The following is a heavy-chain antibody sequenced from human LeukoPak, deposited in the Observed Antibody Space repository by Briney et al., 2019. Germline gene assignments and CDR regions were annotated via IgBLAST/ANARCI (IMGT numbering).Heavy chain of an antibody. CDR2: IYSGGST. Sequence: GGSLRLSCAASGFTVSSNYMSWVRQAPGKGLEWVSVIYSGGSTYYADSVKGRFTISRDNSKNTLYLQMNSLRAEDTAVYYWARGSTRIAVAVVWGQGTLVTVSS. J-gene: IGHJ4*02. V-gene: IGHV3-66*02. D-gene: IGHD6-19*01. CDR1: GFTVSSNY. CDR3: ARGSTRIAVAVV.